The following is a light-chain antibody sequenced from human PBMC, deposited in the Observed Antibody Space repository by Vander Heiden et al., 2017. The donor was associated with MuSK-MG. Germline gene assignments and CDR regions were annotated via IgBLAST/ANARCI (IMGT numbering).Light chain of an antibody. J-gene: IGKJ2*01. V-gene: IGKV3-20*01. CDR2: GAS. Sequence: EIVLTHSPGTLSLSPRDRATLSCRASQSGSNSYLAWYQQKPGQAPRLLIYGASSRATGIPDRFSGSGSGTDFTLTISRLEPEDFAVYYCQQYGSSPGYTFGQGTKLEIK. CDR3: QQYGSSPGYT. CDR1: QSGSNSY.